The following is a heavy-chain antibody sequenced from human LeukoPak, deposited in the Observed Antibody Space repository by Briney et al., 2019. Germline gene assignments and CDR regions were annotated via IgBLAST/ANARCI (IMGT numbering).Heavy chain of an antibody. D-gene: IGHD3-22*01. J-gene: IGHJ4*02. V-gene: IGHV4-39*01. CDR1: GGSISSSSYY. CDR3: ARHTPYYYDSSGYYSLGPFDY. Sequence: RSSETLSLTCTVSGGSISSSSYYWGWSRQPPGKGLEWIGSIYYSGSTYYNPSLKSRVTISVDTSKNQFSLKLSSVTAADTAVYYCARHTPYYYDSSGYYSLGPFDYWGQGTLVTVSS. CDR2: IYYSGST.